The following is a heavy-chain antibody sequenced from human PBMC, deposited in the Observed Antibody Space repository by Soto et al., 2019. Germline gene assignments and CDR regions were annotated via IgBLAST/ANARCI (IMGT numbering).Heavy chain of an antibody. J-gene: IGHJ6*02. CDR3: ARVGGYGMDV. CDR1: GYSISSGYY. D-gene: IGHD3-10*01. V-gene: IGHV4-38-2*01. Sequence: SSETLSLTCAVSGYSISSGYYWCWIRQPPGKGLEWIGSIYHSGSTYYNPSLKSRVTISVDTSKNQFSLKLSSLTAADTAVYYCARVGGYGMDVWGQGTTVTVSS. CDR2: IYHSGST.